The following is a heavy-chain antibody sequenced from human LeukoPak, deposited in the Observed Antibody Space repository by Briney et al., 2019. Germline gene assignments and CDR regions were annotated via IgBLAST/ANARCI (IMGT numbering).Heavy chain of an antibody. CDR3: ARYRPRGWDYFDY. CDR2: IYYSGST. J-gene: IGHJ4*01. V-gene: IGHV4-39*01. Sequence: PSETLSLTCTVSGGSISSSSYYWGWIRQPPGKGLEWIGSIYYSGSTYYNPSLKSRVTISVDTSKNQFSLKLSSVTAADTAVYYCARYRPRGWDYFDYWGHGTLVTVSS. D-gene: IGHD3-22*01. CDR1: GGSISSSSYY.